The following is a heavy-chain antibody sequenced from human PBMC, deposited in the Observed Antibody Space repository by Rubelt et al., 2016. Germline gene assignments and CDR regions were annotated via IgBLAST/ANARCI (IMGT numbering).Heavy chain of an antibody. CDR2: INGDGSGA. Sequence: VQLVESGGGLAQPGGSLRLSCAGSGFTFGDYWMHWVRQAPGKGLMWVARINGDGSGAAYADSVKGRFTVSRDNAKNTVYLQMNSLRAEDTAVDYCASQIWSGSSDYWGQGTLVTVSS. J-gene: IGHJ4*02. V-gene: IGHV3-74*01. D-gene: IGHD3-3*01. CDR1: GFTFGDYW. CDR3: ASQIWSGSSDY.